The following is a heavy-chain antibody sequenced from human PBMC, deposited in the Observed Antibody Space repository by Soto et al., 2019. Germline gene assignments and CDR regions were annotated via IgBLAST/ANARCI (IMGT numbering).Heavy chain of an antibody. Sequence: VASVKVSCKASGGTFSSYAISWVRQAPGQGLEWMGGIIPIFGTANYAQKFQGRVTITADESTSTAYMELSSLRSEDTAVYYCAREGGYCGGDCYSGYYYYGMDVWGQGTTVTVAS. J-gene: IGHJ6*02. D-gene: IGHD2-21*02. CDR3: AREGGYCGGDCYSGYYYYGMDV. V-gene: IGHV1-69*13. CDR2: IIPIFGTA. CDR1: GGTFSSYA.